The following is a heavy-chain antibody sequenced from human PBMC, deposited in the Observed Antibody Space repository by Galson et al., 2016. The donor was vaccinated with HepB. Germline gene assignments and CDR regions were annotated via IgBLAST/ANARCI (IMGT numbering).Heavy chain of an antibody. CDR3: AKHIGAGGQFDY. CDR1: GFTFSSYA. Sequence: SLRLSCAASGFTFSSYAMSWVRQAPGKGLEWVSAISITFSSTYYADSVKGRFTISRDNSKNTLYLQMSTLRSEDTAIYYCAKHIGAGGQFDYWGQGTLVTVSS. V-gene: IGHV3-23*01. J-gene: IGHJ4*02. D-gene: IGHD6-13*01. CDR2: ISITFSST.